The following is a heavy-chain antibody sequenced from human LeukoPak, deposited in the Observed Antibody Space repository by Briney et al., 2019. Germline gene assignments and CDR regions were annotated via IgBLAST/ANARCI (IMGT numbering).Heavy chain of an antibody. D-gene: IGHD3-3*01. CDR2: ISAYNGNT. CDR3: ARASPYYDFWSSDY. J-gene: IGHJ4*02. CDR1: GYTFTSYA. Sequence: ASVKVSCKASGYTFTSYAMHWVRQAPGQRLEWMGWISAYNGNTNYAQKLQGRVTMTTDTSTSTAYMELRSLRSDDTAVYYCARASPYYDFWSSDYWGQGTLVTVSS. V-gene: IGHV1-18*01.